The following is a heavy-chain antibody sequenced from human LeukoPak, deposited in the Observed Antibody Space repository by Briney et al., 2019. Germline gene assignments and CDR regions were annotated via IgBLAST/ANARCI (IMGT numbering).Heavy chain of an antibody. V-gene: IGHV3-30-3*01. D-gene: IGHD3-3*01. CDR3: AREGLRFLEWLFFFFDY. CDR1: GGTFSSYA. Sequence: SCKASGGTFSSYATHWVRQAPGKGLEWVAVISYDGSNKYYADSVKGRFTISRDNSKNTPYLQMNSLRAEDTAEYYCAREGLRFLEWLFFFFDYWGQGTLVTVSS. J-gene: IGHJ4*02. CDR2: ISYDGSNK.